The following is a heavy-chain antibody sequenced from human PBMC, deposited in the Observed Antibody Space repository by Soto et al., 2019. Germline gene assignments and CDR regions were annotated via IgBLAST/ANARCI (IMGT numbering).Heavy chain of an antibody. CDR1: GFTFSSYA. Sequence: GGSLRLSGSASGFTFSSYAMHWVRQAPGKGLEYVSAISSNGGSTYYADSVKGRFTISRDNSENTLYLQMSSLRAEDTAVYYCVKGYYDSSGYYVGTIFDYWGQGTLVTVSS. CDR2: ISSNGGST. V-gene: IGHV3-64D*06. J-gene: IGHJ4*02. CDR3: VKGYYDSSGYYVGTIFDY. D-gene: IGHD3-22*01.